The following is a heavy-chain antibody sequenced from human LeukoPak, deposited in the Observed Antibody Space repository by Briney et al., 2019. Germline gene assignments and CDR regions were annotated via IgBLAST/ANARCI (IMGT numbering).Heavy chain of an antibody. D-gene: IGHD3-22*01. CDR1: GFTFSSYG. V-gene: IGHV3-30*18. CDR3: AKDRTVVPGYQDY. J-gene: IGHJ4*02. CDR2: ISYDGSNK. Sequence: GRSLRLSCAASGFTFSSYGMHWVRQAPGKGLEWVAVISYDGSNKYYADSVKGRFTISRDNSKNTLYLQMNSLRAEDTAVYYCAKDRTVVPGYQDYWGQGTLVTVSS.